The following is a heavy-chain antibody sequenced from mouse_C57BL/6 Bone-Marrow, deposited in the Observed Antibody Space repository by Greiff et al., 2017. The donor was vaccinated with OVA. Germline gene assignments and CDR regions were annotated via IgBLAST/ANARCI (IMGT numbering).Heavy chain of an antibody. D-gene: IGHD2-2*01. CDR1: GYSFTGYY. J-gene: IGHJ3*01. Sequence: EVQRVESGPELVKPGASVKISCKASGYSFTGYYMNWVKQSPEKSLEWIGEINPSTGGTTYNQKFKAKATLTVDKSSSTAYMQLKSLTSEDSAVYYCARLIYYGYGGFAYWGQGTLVTVSA. CDR2: INPSTGGT. CDR3: ARLIYYGYGGFAY. V-gene: IGHV1-42*01.